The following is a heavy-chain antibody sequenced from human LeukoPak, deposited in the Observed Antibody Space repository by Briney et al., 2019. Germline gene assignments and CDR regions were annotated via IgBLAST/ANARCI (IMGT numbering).Heavy chain of an antibody. J-gene: IGHJ4*02. CDR3: ATGNYYDSRGYYTFGH. CDR2: INGDGSTT. CDR1: GFAFNKYW. V-gene: IGHV3-74*01. D-gene: IGHD3-22*01. Sequence: PGGSLRLSCAASGFAFNKYWMHWVRQAPGKGLVWVSRINGDGSTTSYADSVKGGFTISRDNAKNTLYLQMSSLRAEDTAVYYRATGNYYDSRGYYTFGHWGQGTLVTVSS.